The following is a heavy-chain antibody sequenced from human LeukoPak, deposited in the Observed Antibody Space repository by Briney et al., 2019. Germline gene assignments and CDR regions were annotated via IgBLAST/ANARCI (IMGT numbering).Heavy chain of an antibody. CDR2: ISWNSGSI. J-gene: IGHJ4*02. CDR3: AKGPVADSGYDLGGGYLDY. Sequence: PGRSLTLSCAASGFTFDDYAMHWVRQAPGKGLEWVSGISWNSGSIGYADSVKGRFTISRDNAKNSLYLQMNSLRAEDMALYYCAKGPVADSGYDLGGGYLDYWGQGTLVTVSS. CDR1: GFTFDDYA. V-gene: IGHV3-9*03. D-gene: IGHD5-12*01.